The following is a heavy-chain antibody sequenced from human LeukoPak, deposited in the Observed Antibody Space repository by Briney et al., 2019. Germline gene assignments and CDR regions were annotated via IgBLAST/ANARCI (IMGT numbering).Heavy chain of an antibody. CDR3: ARHAPTYYYGSGRRSWFDP. D-gene: IGHD3-10*01. CDR2: INHSGST. J-gene: IGHJ5*02. CDR1: GGSFSGYY. V-gene: IGHV4-34*01. Sequence: SETLSLTCAVYGGSFSGYYWSWIRQPPGKGLEWIGEINHSGSTNYNPSLKSRVTISVDTSKNQFSLKLSSVTAADTAVYYCARHAPTYYYGSGRRSWFDPWGQGTLVTVSS.